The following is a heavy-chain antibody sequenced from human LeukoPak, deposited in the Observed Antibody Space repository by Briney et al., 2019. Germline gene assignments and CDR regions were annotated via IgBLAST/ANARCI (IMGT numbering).Heavy chain of an antibody. CDR3: ARSAGSGWYGIYS. Sequence: SGTLSLTCPVSGGSLTNYYWSWIRQPAGKGLEWIGYVYYTGNTNYNPSLKSRVTISLDTSKNQFSLKLTSVTAADTAMYYCARSAGSGWYGIYSWGQGTLVTVSS. J-gene: IGHJ4*02. CDR2: VYYTGNT. V-gene: IGHV4-59*01. CDR1: GGSLTNYY. D-gene: IGHD6-19*01.